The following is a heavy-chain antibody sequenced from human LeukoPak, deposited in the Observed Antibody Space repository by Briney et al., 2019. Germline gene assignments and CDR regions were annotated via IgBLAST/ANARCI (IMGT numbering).Heavy chain of an antibody. Sequence: GGSLRLSCVASGFTFSSNDMSWVRQAPGKGLEWVSIFSESGGRTYYADSVKGRFTISRDTPKNTLYLQMNSLRAEDTAVYYCARDIAVSGNYFDYWGQGTLVTVSS. V-gene: IGHV3-23*01. CDR3: ARDIAVSGNYFDY. J-gene: IGHJ4*02. D-gene: IGHD6-19*01. CDR2: FSESGGRT. CDR1: GFTFSSND.